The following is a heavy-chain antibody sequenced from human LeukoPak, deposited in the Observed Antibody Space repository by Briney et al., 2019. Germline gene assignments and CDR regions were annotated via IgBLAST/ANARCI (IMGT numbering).Heavy chain of an antibody. CDR1: GGSISSHY. V-gene: IGHV4-59*11. CDR3: ARDPGNWNYYAFDI. CDR2: IYYSGST. J-gene: IGHJ3*02. D-gene: IGHD1-7*01. Sequence: PSETLSLTCTVSGGSISSHYWSWIRQPPGKGLEWIGYIYYSGSTNYNPSLKSRVTISVDTSKNQFSLELSSVTAADTAVYYCARDPGNWNYYAFDIWGQGTMVTVSS.